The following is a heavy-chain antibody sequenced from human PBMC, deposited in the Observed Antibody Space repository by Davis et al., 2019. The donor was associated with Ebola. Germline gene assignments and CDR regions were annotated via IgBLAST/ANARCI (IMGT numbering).Heavy chain of an antibody. D-gene: IGHD1-26*01. CDR2: ISSSSSYI. CDR3: ARGEATVL. V-gene: IGHV3-21*01. CDR1: GFTFSSYG. Sequence: GESLKISCAASGFTFSSYGMHWVRQAPGKGLEWVSSISSSSSYIYYADSVKGRFTISRDNAKNSLYLQMNSLRAEDTAVYYCARGEATVLWGQGTLVTVSS. J-gene: IGHJ4*02.